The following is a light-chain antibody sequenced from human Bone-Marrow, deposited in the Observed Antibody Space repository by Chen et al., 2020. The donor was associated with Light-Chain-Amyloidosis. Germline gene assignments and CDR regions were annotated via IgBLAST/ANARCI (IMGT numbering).Light chain of an antibody. V-gene: IGLV3-21*02. Sequence: SYVLTQPSSVSVAPGQTATIACGGNNIGSTSVHWYQQTPGQAPLLVVYDDSDRPSGIPERLSGSNSGNTATLTISRVEAGDEADYDCQVWDRSSDRPVFGGVTKLTVL. CDR1: NIGSTS. CDR2: DDS. CDR3: QVWDRSSDRPV. J-gene: IGLJ3*02.